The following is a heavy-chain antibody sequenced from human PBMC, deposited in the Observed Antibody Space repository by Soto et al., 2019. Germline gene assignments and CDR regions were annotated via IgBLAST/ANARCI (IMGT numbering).Heavy chain of an antibody. CDR2: IYYSGST. V-gene: IGHV4-31*03. Sequence: PSETLSLTCTVSGGSISSGGYYWSWIRQHPGKGLEWIGYIYYSGSTYYNPSLKSRVTISVDTSKNQFSLKLSSVTAADTAVYYCARARGDYVWGSYRSYYFDYRGQGTLVTVSS. CDR3: ARARGDYVWGSYRSYYFDY. J-gene: IGHJ4*02. D-gene: IGHD3-16*02. CDR1: GGSISSGGYY.